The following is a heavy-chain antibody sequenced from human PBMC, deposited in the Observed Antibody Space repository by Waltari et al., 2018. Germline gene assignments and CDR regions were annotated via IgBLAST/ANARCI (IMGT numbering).Heavy chain of an antibody. CDR2: ISSSGSTI. Sequence: EVQLVESGGGLVQPGGSLRLSCAASGFTFSSYEMNWVRQAPGKGLEWVSYISSSGSTIYYADTVKGRFTISRDNAKNSLYLQMNSLRAEDTAVYYCARDSYYGSGSYYLDYWGQGTLVTVSS. V-gene: IGHV3-48*03. J-gene: IGHJ4*02. CDR1: GFTFSSYE. D-gene: IGHD3-10*01. CDR3: ARDSYYGSGSYYLDY.